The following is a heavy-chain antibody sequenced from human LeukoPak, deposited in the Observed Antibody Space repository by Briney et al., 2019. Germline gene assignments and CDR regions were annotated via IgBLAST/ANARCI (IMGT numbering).Heavy chain of an antibody. D-gene: IGHD1-20*01. J-gene: IGHJ6*02. CDR2: IKQDGSEK. V-gene: IGHV3-7*01. Sequence: GGSLRLSCAASGFTFSSYWMSWVRQAPGKGLEWVANIKQDGSEKYYVDSVKGRFTISRDNAKNSLYLQMNSLRAEDTAVYYCARASTTDNYYYYYYGMDVWGQGTTVTVSS. CDR3: ARASTTDNYYYYYYGMDV. CDR1: GFTFSSYW.